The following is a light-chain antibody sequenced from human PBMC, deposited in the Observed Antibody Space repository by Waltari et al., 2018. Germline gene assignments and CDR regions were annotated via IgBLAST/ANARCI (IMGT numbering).Light chain of an antibody. Sequence: PMLTQPASLSASPGASASLTCTFSGGINVVGYHIFWNQQKPGSPPRYLLRYKSDSDKGQGSGVPSRFSGSKDASANTGILRISGLQSEDEADYYCAIGHSSGVLFGGGTRLTVL. CDR2: YKSDSDK. J-gene: IGLJ2*01. V-gene: IGLV5-45*01. CDR1: GGINVVGYH. CDR3: AIGHSSGVL.